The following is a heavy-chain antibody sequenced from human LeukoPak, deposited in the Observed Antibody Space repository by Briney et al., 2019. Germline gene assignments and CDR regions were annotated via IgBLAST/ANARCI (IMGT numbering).Heavy chain of an antibody. Sequence: GGSLRLSCAASGFTFSSYEMNWVRQAPGKGLEWVSYISSSGSTIYYADSVKGRFTISRDNAKNSLYLQMNSLRAEDTAVYYCARDQAGTYYDFWSGYYDYYYYYGMDVWGQGTTVTVSS. J-gene: IGHJ6*02. CDR2: ISSSGSTI. V-gene: IGHV3-48*03. D-gene: IGHD3-3*01. CDR1: GFTFSSYE. CDR3: ARDQAGTYYDFWSGYYDYYYYYGMDV.